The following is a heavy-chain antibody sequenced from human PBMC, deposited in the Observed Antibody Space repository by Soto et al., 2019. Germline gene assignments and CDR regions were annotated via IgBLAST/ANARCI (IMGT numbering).Heavy chain of an antibody. D-gene: IGHD1-20*01. V-gene: IGHV1-18*01. CDR3: ARDYKGDY. CDR1: GYTFTSYG. Sequence: QVQLLQSGPEGKKPGASVKVSCKASGYTFTSYGISWVRQAPGQGLEWMGWISAYNGNTNYAQNLQGRDTMTKDTSTSTAYMELRSLRSDDTAMYYCARDYKGDYWGQGNLVTVSS. J-gene: IGHJ4*02. CDR2: ISAYNGNT.